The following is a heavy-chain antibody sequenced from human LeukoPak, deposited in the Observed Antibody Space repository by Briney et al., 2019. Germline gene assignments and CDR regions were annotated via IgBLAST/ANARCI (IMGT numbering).Heavy chain of an antibody. J-gene: IGHJ4*02. V-gene: IGHV5-51*01. D-gene: IGHD6-13*01. CDR3: VRHGLGSSWFGFDY. CDR1: GYXFTTYW. CDR2: IYPGDSDP. Sequence: GESLKISCNGSGYXFTTYWICWVRQMPGKGLEWMGIIYPGDSDPRYSPSFQGQVTISADKSISTAYLQWSSLKASDSAIYYCVRHGLGSSWFGFDYWGQGTLVTVSS.